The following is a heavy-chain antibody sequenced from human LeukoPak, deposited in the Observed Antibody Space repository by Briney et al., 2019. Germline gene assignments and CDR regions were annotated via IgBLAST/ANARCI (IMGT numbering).Heavy chain of an antibody. J-gene: IGHJ3*02. CDR1: GFTFSSYS. CDR3: ARDLSGDDSSGYYYGGAFDI. CDR2: ISASGGST. V-gene: IGHV3-21*04. D-gene: IGHD3-22*01. Sequence: GGSLRLSCAASGFTFSSYSMNWVRQAPGKGLEWVSAISASGGSTYYADSVKGRLTISRDNAKNSLYLQMNSLRAEDTALYYCARDLSGDDSSGYYYGGAFDIWGQGTMVTVSS.